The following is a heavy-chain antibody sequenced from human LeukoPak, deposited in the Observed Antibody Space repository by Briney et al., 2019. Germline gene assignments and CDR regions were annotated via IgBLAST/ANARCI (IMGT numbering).Heavy chain of an antibody. D-gene: IGHD3-22*01. CDR1: GGYW. Sequence: GESLKISCKDSGGYWIGWVRQMPGKGLEWMGIIYPGASDIRYSPSFQGQVTISANGSISTAYLQWSSLKASDTAMYYCARCSTCARSSGYYDAFDIWGQGTMVTVSS. V-gene: IGHV5-51*01. J-gene: IGHJ3*02. CDR3: ARCSTCARSSGYYDAFDI. CDR2: IYPGASDI.